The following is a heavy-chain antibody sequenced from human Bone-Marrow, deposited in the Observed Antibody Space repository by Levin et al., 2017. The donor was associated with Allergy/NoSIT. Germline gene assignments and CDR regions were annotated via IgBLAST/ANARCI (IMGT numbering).Heavy chain of an antibody. CDR1: GFTFSSFG. D-gene: IGHD1-14*01. Sequence: LSLTCAASGFTFSSFGMHWVRQAPGKGLEWVAVIWYDGSNKDYADSVKGRFTISRDNSENTLYLQMNSLRAEDTAVYYCARDRYEAYYYGMDVWGQGTAVTVSS. J-gene: IGHJ6*02. CDR3: ARDRYEAYYYGMDV. CDR2: IWYDGSNK. V-gene: IGHV3-33*01.